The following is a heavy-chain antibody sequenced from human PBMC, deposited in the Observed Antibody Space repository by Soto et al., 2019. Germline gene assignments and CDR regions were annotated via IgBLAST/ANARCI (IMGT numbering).Heavy chain of an antibody. Sequence: EVQLVESGGGLVQPGRSLRLSCAASGFTFDDYAMHWVRQAPGKGLEWVSYITWNSGYIGYADSVKGRFTISRDNANNSLYLQMNSLKPEDPAFYYWEKPLYGSGSPPIDYWGQGTLVT. CDR3: EKPLYGSGSPPIDY. CDR1: GFTFDDYA. CDR2: ITWNSGYI. J-gene: IGHJ4*02. V-gene: IGHV3-9*01. D-gene: IGHD6-25*01.